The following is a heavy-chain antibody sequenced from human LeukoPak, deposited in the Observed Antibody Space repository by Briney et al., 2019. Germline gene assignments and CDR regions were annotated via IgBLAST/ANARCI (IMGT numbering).Heavy chain of an antibody. CDR1: GFTVSSNY. D-gene: IGHD4-17*01. V-gene: IGHV3-53*01. CDR2: IYSGGST. CDR3: ARVSGYGDHGFDY. J-gene: IGHJ4*02. Sequence: PGGSLRLSCAASGFTVSSNYMSWVRLAPGKGLEWVSVIYSGGSTYYADSVKGRFTISRDNSKNTLYLQMNSLRAEDTAVYYCARVSGYGDHGFDYWGQGTLVTVSS.